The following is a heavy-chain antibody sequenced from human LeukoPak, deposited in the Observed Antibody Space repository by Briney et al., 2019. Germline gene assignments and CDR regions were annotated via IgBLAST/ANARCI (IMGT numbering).Heavy chain of an antibody. CDR2: INPNSGGT. CDR3: ARADSTDAFDI. J-gene: IGHJ3*02. V-gene: IGHV1-2*02. CDR1: GYTFTHYY. Sequence: ASVKVSCKASGYTFTHYYIHWVRQAPGQGLEWMGWINPNSGGTNYAQKFQGRATMTRDTSISTAYMELGRLRSDDTAVYYCARADSTDAFDIWGQGTMVTVSS.